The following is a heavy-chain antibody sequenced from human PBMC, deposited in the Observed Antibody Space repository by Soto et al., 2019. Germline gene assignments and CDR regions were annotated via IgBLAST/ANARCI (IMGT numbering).Heavy chain of an antibody. V-gene: IGHV3-23*01. CDR1: GLTFGSRA. CDR2: ITDTGGDA. J-gene: IGHJ4*02. CDR3: AKEMYYYDSPDY. Sequence: EVQLLESGGDLIQPGGSLRLSCVASGLTFGSRAMSWVRQSPGEGLEWVSTITDTGGDAKYADSVRGRFAISRDNSKNTLYLQMNSLRAEDTAVYYCAKEMYYYDSPDYWGQGTLVTVSS. D-gene: IGHD3-22*01.